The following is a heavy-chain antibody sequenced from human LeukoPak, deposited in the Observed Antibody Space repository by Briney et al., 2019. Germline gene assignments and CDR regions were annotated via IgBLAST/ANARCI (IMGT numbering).Heavy chain of an antibody. V-gene: IGHV4-59*08. CDR3: ARXXXQTGXCSGGSCYEVDY. D-gene: IGHD2-15*01. CDR1: GGSISSYY. J-gene: IGHJ4*02. Sequence: SETLSLTCTVSGGSISSYYWSWIRQPPGKGLEWIGYIYYSGSTNYNPSLKSXVTISVDTSKNQFSLKLSSVTAADTAVYYCARXXXQTGXCSGGSCYEVDYWGQGTLVTVSS. CDR2: IYYSGST.